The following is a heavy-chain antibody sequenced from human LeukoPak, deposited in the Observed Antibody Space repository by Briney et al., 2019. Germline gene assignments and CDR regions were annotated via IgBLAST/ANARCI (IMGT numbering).Heavy chain of an antibody. CDR2: IYSGGST. CDR3: AKVRSPYYYDSSGYFDY. D-gene: IGHD3-22*01. V-gene: IGHV3-66*01. J-gene: IGHJ4*02. CDR1: EFTVSSNY. Sequence: GGSLRLSCAASEFTVSSNYMSWVRQAPGKGLEWVSVIYSGGSTYYADSVKGRFTISRDNSKNTLYLQMNSLRAEDTAVYYCAKVRSPYYYDSSGYFDYWGQGTLVTVSS.